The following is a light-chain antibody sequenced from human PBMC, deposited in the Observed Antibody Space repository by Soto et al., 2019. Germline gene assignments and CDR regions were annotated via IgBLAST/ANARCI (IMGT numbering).Light chain of an antibody. Sequence: EIVLTQSPGTLSLSPGERATLSCRASQSVSSSYLAWYQQKPGQPHRLLIYGASSRATGIPDRFSGSGSGTDFTLTITRLEPEDFAVYYCQHYRTSFGGGTKVEIK. CDR2: GAS. CDR1: QSVSSSY. J-gene: IGKJ4*01. V-gene: IGKV3-20*01. CDR3: QHYRTS.